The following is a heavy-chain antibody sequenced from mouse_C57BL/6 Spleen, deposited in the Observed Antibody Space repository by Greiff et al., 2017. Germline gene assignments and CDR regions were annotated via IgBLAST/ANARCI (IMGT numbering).Heavy chain of an antibody. CDR2: ISYDGSN. J-gene: IGHJ2*01. CDR1: GYSITSGYY. CDR3: ARSVYYFDY. Sequence: EVQRVESGPGLVKPSQSLSLTCSVTGYSITSGYYWNWIRQFPGNKLEWMGYISYDGSNNYNPSLKNRISITRDTSKNQFFLKLNSVTTEDTATYYCARSVYYFDYWGQGTTLTVSS. V-gene: IGHV3-6*01.